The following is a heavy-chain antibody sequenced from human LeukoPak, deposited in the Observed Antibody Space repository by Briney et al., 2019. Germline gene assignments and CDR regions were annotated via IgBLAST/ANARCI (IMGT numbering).Heavy chain of an antibody. CDR2: IWYDGSNK. J-gene: IGHJ4*02. Sequence: GGSLRLSCAASGFTFSSYGMHWVRQAPGKGLEWVAVIWYDGSNKYYADSVKGRFTISRDNSKNSLYLQMSSLRTEDTALYYCAKDVLESSDYWGQGTLVTVSS. CDR3: AKDVLESSDY. CDR1: GFTFSSYG. V-gene: IGHV3-33*03. D-gene: IGHD2-8*02.